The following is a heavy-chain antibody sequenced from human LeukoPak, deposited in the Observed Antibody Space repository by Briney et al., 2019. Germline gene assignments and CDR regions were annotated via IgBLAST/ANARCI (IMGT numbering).Heavy chain of an antibody. CDR2: INHSGST. Sequence: SETLSLTCAVYGGSFSGYYWSWIRQPPGKRLEWIGEINHSGSTNYNPSLKSRVTISVDTSKNQFSLKLSSVTAADTAVYYCARVRGMIVVARRLYFDYWGQGTLVTVSS. CDR3: ARVRGMIVVARRLYFDY. D-gene: IGHD3-22*01. CDR1: GGSFSGYY. J-gene: IGHJ4*02. V-gene: IGHV4-34*01.